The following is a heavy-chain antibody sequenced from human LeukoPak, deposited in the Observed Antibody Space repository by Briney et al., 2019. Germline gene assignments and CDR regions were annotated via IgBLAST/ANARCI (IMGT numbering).Heavy chain of an antibody. V-gene: IGHV1-8*01. D-gene: IGHD3-10*01. CDR3: ARVVFGSGSYYPYPNNWFDP. CDR1: GYTFTSYD. J-gene: IGHJ5*02. Sequence: ASVKVSCKTSGYTFTSYDINWVRQATGQGLEWMGWMNPNSGNTGYAQKFQGRVTMTRNTSISTAYMELSSLRSEDTAVYYCARVVFGSGSYYPYPNNWFDPWGQGTLVTVSS. CDR2: MNPNSGNT.